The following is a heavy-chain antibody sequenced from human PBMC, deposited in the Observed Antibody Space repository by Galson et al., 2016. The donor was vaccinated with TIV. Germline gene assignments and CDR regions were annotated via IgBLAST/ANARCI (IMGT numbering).Heavy chain of an antibody. Sequence: ETLSLTCTVSGGSISSSTNYWGWIRQPPGKGLEWIGSIYYSGSTSYNPSLKSRVTIPVDTSKNQFSLKLSSVTAADTAVYYCATGGQGFGTFDYWGQGTLITVSS. D-gene: IGHD3-16*01. CDR2: IYYSGST. CDR1: GGSISSSTNY. CDR3: ATGGQGFGTFDY. V-gene: IGHV4-39*01. J-gene: IGHJ4*02.